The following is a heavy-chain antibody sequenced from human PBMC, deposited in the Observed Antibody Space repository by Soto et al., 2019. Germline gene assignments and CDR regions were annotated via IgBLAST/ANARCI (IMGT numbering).Heavy chain of an antibody. J-gene: IGHJ5*02. CDR1: GFTFSSYA. CDR2: ISGSGGST. V-gene: IGHV3-23*01. D-gene: IGHD1-26*01. Sequence: GGSLRLSCAASGFTFSSYAMSWVRQAPGKGLEWVSAISGSGGSTYYADSVKGRFTISRDNAQNTLYLQMNSLSAEDTAVYYCARVAVGAYWFDPWGQGTLVTVSS. CDR3: ARVAVGAYWFDP.